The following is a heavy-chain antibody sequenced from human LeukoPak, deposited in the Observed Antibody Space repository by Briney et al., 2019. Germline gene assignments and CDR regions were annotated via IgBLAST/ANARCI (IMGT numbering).Heavy chain of an antibody. Sequence: GGSLRLSCAASGFTISSYSMNWVRQAPGKGLEWVSSISSASTYIYYADSVKGRFTISRDNAKNSLYLQMNSLRAEDTAMYYCARRIWDTTRADGDNDSWGQGTLLIVSS. CDR2: ISSASTYI. CDR1: GFTISSYS. D-gene: IGHD5-18*01. V-gene: IGHV3-21*01. CDR3: ARRIWDTTRADGDNDS. J-gene: IGHJ4*02.